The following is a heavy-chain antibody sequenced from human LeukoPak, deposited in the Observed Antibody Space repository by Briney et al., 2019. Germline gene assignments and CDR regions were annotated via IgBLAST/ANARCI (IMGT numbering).Heavy chain of an antibody. D-gene: IGHD3-3*01. CDR2: INEDENER. CDR3: ARAEPTYDFWSGYYKGDWFDP. J-gene: IGHJ5*02. V-gene: IGHV3-7*01. CDR1: GFIFSSYC. Sequence: GGSLRLSCAASGFIFSSYCMMWVRQAPGKGLEWVATINEDENERFYVDSVKGRFTISRDNAKNSLYLQMNSLRAEDTAVYYCARAEPTYDFWSGYYKGDWFDPWGQGTLVTVSS.